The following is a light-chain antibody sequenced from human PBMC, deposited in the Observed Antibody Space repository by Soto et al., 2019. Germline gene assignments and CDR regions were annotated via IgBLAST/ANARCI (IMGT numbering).Light chain of an antibody. CDR1: SSDVGGYNF. V-gene: IGLV2-14*01. CDR3: SSYTSSNTLL. Sequence: QSVLTQPVSVSGSPGQSITISCTGTSSDVGGYNFVSWYQQHPGKAPKLMIYHVTNRPSGVSHRFSGSKSGNTASLTISGLQAEDEADYYCSSYTSSNTLLFGGGTKVTVL. J-gene: IGLJ2*01. CDR2: HVT.